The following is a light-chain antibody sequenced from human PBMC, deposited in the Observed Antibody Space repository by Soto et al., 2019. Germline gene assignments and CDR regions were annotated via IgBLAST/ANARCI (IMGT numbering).Light chain of an antibody. Sequence: EIVMMQSPATLSVSPGESVTLSCRASQLFSSNLAWYQHKPGQAPRLLIYGVSTRDTGVPDRFSGSASGTEFTLTISSLQYEDFEVYYCQQYNNWHRTLGQGTRLEIK. V-gene: IGKV3-15*01. CDR1: QLFSSN. CDR2: GVS. J-gene: IGKJ5*01. CDR3: QQYNNWHRT.